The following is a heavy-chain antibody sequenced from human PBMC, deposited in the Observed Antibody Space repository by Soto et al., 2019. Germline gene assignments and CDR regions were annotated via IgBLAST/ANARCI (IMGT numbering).Heavy chain of an antibody. Sequence: ASVKVSCKASGYTFTSYAMHWVRQAPGQRLEWMGWINAGNGNTKYAQKFQGRVTITRDTSASTAYMELSSLSSDDTAVYYCARPMSTGTTSGYYFDYWGQGTLVPVSS. CDR3: ARPMSTGTTSGYYFDY. CDR2: INAGNGNT. D-gene: IGHD1-7*01. V-gene: IGHV1-3*01. J-gene: IGHJ4*02. CDR1: GYTFTSYA.